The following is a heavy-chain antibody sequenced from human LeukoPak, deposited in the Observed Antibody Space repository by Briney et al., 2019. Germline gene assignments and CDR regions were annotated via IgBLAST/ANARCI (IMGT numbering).Heavy chain of an antibody. CDR1: GYTFTSYD. CDR2: MNPNSGDT. V-gene: IGHV1-8*01. CDR3: VRTPPNWGFDY. Sequence: ASVKVSCKASGYTFTSYDINWVRQATGQGLEWMGWMNPNSGDTGYAQKFQGRVTMTSDSSISTAYMELSSLRSEDTAIYYCVRTPPNWGFDYWGQETLVTVSS. J-gene: IGHJ4*02. D-gene: IGHD7-27*01.